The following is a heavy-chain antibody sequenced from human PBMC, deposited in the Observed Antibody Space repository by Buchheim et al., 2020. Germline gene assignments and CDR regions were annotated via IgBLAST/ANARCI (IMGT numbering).Heavy chain of an antibody. Sequence: VLLVESGGGVVQPGRSLRLSCAASGFTFSSFGMHWVRQAPGKGLEWVAVISTDGRAKYYADSVKGRFTISRDNSKNTLYLQMDSRRAEDTAVYYCAKELSSSGYYSYFDYWGQGTL. CDR1: GFTFSSFG. CDR3: AKELSSSGYYSYFDY. J-gene: IGHJ4*02. V-gene: IGHV3-30*18. CDR2: ISTDGRAK. D-gene: IGHD3-22*01.